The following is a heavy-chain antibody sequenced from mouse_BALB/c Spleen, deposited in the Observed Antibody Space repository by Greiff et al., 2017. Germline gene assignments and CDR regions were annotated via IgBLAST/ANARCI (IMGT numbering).Heavy chain of an antibody. CDR2: IYPGDGDT. CDR1: GYTFTSYW. CDR3: ARGGGYYLPGYFDV. D-gene: IGHD2-3*01. Sequence: QVQLQQSGAELARPGASVKLSCKASGYTFTSYWMQWVKQRPGQGLEWIGAIYPGDGDTRYTQKFKGKATLTADKSSSTAYMQLSSLASEDSAVYYCARGGGYYLPGYFDVWGAGTTVTVSS. V-gene: IGHV1-87*01. J-gene: IGHJ1*01.